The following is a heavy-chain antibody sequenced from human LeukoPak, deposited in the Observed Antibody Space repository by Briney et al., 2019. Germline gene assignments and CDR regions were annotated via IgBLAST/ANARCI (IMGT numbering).Heavy chain of an antibody. Sequence: TPGGSLRLSCAASGFTFSDYYMSWIRQAPGKGLEWVAYITSSGDDIYYAESVKGRFTISRDNAKNALFLRMSSLRVEDTATYYCARDIVATSGDLWGQGTLVSVSS. V-gene: IGHV3-11*01. D-gene: IGHD5-12*01. CDR2: ITSSGDDI. J-gene: IGHJ5*02. CDR3: ARDIVATSGDL. CDR1: GFTFSDYY.